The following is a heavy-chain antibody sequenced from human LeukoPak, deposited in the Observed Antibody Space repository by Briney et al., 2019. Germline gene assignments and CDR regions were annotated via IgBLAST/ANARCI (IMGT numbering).Heavy chain of an antibody. J-gene: IGHJ4*02. D-gene: IGHD5-18*01. CDR3: AKVSGYSYGLNYFDY. CDR1: GFTFSSYA. Sequence: PGGSLRLSCAASGFTFSSYAMSWVRQAPGKGLEWVSAISGSGGSTYYADSAKGRFTISRDNSKNTLYLQMNSLRAEDTAVYYCAKVSGYSYGLNYFDYWGQGTLVTVSS. CDR2: ISGSGGST. V-gene: IGHV3-23*01.